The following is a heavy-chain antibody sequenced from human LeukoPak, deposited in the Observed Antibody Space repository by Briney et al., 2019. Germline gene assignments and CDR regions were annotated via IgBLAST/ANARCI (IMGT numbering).Heavy chain of an antibody. CDR1: GGSFSGYY. CDR2: INHSGST. J-gene: IGHJ6*02. V-gene: IGHV4-34*01. Sequence: PSETLSLTCAVYGGSFSGYYWSWIRQPPGKGLEWIGEINHSGSTNYNPSLKSRVTISVDTSKNQFSLKLSSVTAADMAVYYCARAHSSSWYTYYYYGMDVWGQGTTVTVSS. D-gene: IGHD6-13*01. CDR3: ARAHSSSWYTYYYYGMDV.